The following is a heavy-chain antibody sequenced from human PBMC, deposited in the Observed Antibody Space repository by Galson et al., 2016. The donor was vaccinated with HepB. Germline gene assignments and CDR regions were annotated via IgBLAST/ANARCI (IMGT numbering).Heavy chain of an antibody. CDR1: GYTFTGYY. CDR2: INPNSGGT. D-gene: IGHD4-11*01. V-gene: IGHV1-2*02. CDR3: ARWELYSNYEY. J-gene: IGHJ4*02. Sequence: SVKVSCKASGYTFTGYYMHWVRQAPGQGLEWMGWINPNSGGTNYAQKFQGRVTLTRDTSIDTAYMELSRLRSDDTAVNYCARWELYSNYEYWGQGTLVTVSS.